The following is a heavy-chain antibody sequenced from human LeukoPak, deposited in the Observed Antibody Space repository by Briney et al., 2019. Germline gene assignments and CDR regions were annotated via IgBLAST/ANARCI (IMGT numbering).Heavy chain of an antibody. CDR3: ARGLGTYDSSDLTWPMISF. D-gene: IGHD3-22*01. Sequence: ASVTVSCKASGYTFTTYEINWVRQAAGQGREWMGWMNPDSGDTAYAQKFQGRITMTRTTSISTAYLDLSGLTSDDTAVYYCARGLGTYDSSDLTWPMISFWGQGTLVTVSS. CDR1: GYTFTTYE. V-gene: IGHV1-8*01. CDR2: MNPDSGDT. J-gene: IGHJ4*02.